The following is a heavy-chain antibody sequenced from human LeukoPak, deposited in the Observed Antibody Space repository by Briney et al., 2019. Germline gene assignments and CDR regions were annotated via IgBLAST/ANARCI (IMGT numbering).Heavy chain of an antibody. V-gene: IGHV4-34*01. CDR2: INHSGST. Sequence: NPSETLSLTCAVYGGSFSGYYWSWIRQPPGKGLEWIGEINHSGSTNYNPSLKSRVTISVDTSKNQFSLKLSSVTAADTAVYYCARGRGSIDYWGQGTLVTVSS. J-gene: IGHJ4*02. CDR3: ARGRGSIDY. CDR1: GGSFSGYY. D-gene: IGHD3-10*01.